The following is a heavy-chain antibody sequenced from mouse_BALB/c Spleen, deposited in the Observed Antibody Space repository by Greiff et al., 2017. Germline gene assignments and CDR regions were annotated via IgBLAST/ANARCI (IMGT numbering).Heavy chain of an antibody. Sequence: EVQLVESGGGLVKPGGSLKLSCAASGFTFSDYYMYWVRQTPEKRLEWVATISDGGSYTYYPDTVKGRFTISRDNAKNTLYLQMSSLKSEDTAMYYCARLDYAMDYWGQGTSVTVSS. J-gene: IGHJ4*01. CDR3: ARLDYAMDY. CDR1: GFTFSDYY. CDR2: ISDGGSYT. V-gene: IGHV5-4*02.